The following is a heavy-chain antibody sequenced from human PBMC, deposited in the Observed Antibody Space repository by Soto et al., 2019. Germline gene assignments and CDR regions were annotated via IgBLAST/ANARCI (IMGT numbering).Heavy chain of an antibody. Sequence: GGSLRLSCAASGFTFSSYGMHWVRQAPGKGLEWVAVIWYDGSNKYYADSVKGRFTISRDNSKNTLYLQMNSLRAEDTAVYYCARDTGVLRYFDWLDTHGPPGYYYYGMDVWGQGTTVTVSS. CDR2: IWYDGSNK. CDR1: GFTFSSYG. D-gene: IGHD3-9*01. J-gene: IGHJ6*02. V-gene: IGHV3-33*01. CDR3: ARDTGVLRYFDWLDTHGPPGYYYYGMDV.